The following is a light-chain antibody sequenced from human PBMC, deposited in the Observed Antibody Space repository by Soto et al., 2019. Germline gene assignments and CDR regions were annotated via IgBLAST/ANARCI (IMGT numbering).Light chain of an antibody. CDR1: QGVGSTY. J-gene: IGKJ2*02. CDR2: SAS. V-gene: IGKV3D-20*02. CDR3: QQRGKWPST. Sequence: EIVLTQSPGTLSLSLGERATLSCRASQGVGSTYLAWYQQKPGQAPRLLIYSASSRATGIPDRFSGSGSGTDFTLTISRLEPEDSAVYYCQQRGKWPSTFGPGTKVDIK.